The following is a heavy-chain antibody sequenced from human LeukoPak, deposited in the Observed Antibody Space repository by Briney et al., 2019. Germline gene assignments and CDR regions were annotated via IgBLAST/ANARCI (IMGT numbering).Heavy chain of an antibody. CDR3: ARDCSSTSCYYYYMDV. D-gene: IGHD2-2*01. CDR1: GFIFSNYW. CDR2: IKQDGSEK. Sequence: GGSLRLSCAASGFIFSNYWMSWVRQAPGKGLEWVANIKQDGSEKYYVDSVKGRFTVSRDNAKNSLYLQMNSLRAEDTAVYYCARDCSSTSCYYYYMDVWGKGTTVTVSS. J-gene: IGHJ6*03. V-gene: IGHV3-7*01.